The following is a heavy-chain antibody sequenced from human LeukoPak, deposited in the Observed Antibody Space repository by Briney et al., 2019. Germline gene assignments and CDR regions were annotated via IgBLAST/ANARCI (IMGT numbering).Heavy chain of an antibody. CDR3: ARGGGYNWFDP. J-gene: IGHJ5*02. Sequence: SETLSLTCAVYGGSFSGYYWSWIRQPPGKGLEWIGEINHSGSTNYNPSLNSRATISVDTSKNQFSLKLSSVTAADTAVYYCARGGGYNWFDPWGQGTLVTVSS. CDR1: GGSFSGYY. D-gene: IGHD3-10*01. CDR2: INHSGST. V-gene: IGHV4-34*01.